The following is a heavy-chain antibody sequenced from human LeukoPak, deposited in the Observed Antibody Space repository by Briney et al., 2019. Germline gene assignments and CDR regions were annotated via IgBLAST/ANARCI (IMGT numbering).Heavy chain of an antibody. CDR3: ARATTPQYCSSTSCRLYFDY. CDR2: ISSSSSYI. D-gene: IGHD2-2*01. J-gene: IGHJ4*02. V-gene: IGHV3-21*01. Sequence: GGSLRLSCAASGFTFSRFSMNWVRQAPGKGLEWGSSISSSSSYIYYAQSVKGRFTISRDNAKNSLYLQMNSLRAEDTAVYYCARATTPQYCSSTSCRLYFDYWGQGTLVTVSS. CDR1: GFTFSRFS.